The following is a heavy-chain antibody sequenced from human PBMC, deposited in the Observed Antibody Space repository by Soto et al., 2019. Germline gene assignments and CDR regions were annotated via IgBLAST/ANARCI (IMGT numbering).Heavy chain of an antibody. V-gene: IGHV4-34*01. CDR3: ARCLQRRVGGYKGHGYHGMDV. CDR1: GGSFTDYY. Sequence: QVQLQQWGAGLLKPSETLSLTCAVQGGSFTDYYWSWVRQPPGKGLEWIGETDHSGSTIYNPSLKSRVTISVDMSKRQFSLELTSVTAADTAVYYCARCLQRRVGGYKGHGYHGMDVWGQGTTVTVSS. CDR2: TDHSGST. D-gene: IGHD5-12*01. J-gene: IGHJ6*02.